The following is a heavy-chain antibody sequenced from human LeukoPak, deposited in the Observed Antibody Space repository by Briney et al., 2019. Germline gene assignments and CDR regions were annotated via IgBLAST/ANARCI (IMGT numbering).Heavy chain of an antibody. Sequence: QPGGSLRLSCAASGFTFSNYAMSGVRQAPGKGLEWVSGISGSGDSTYYGDSVKGRFTISRDNSKNTLYLQMNSLRAEDTAVYYCAKEKQRNFDYWGQGTLVTVSS. J-gene: IGHJ4*02. CDR3: AKEKQRNFDY. V-gene: IGHV3-23*01. CDR2: ISGSGDST. CDR1: GFTFSNYA.